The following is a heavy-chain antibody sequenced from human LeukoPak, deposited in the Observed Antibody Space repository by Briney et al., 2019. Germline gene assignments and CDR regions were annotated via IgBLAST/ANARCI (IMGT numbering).Heavy chain of an antibody. D-gene: IGHD3-16*01. J-gene: IGHJ3*02. Sequence: ASMKVSCKVSGYTLTELSMHWVRQAPGKGLEWMGGFDPEDGETIYAQKFQGRVTMTEDTSTDTAYMGMSSLRSEDTAGYYCATGEVGAFDIWGQGTLVTVSS. CDR1: GYTLTELS. V-gene: IGHV1-24*01. CDR2: FDPEDGET. CDR3: ATGEVGAFDI.